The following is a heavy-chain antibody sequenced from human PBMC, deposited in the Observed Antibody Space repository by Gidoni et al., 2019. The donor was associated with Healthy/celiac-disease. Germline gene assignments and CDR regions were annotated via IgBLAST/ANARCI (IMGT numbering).Heavy chain of an antibody. CDR1: GINFRSYS. Sequence: EVQLVEAGGGLVKPGGSLRLCCAAAGINFRSYSMDWVRQAPGKGLEVFASISSSSSFIYYAASVKGRFTISRDNAQNSLYLQMNRLSADDTAVYYCARATYYDSWSGYSDYWGQGTLVTVSS. D-gene: IGHD3-3*01. CDR3: ARATYYDSWSGYSDY. CDR2: ISSSSSFI. J-gene: IGHJ4*02. V-gene: IGHV3-21*01.